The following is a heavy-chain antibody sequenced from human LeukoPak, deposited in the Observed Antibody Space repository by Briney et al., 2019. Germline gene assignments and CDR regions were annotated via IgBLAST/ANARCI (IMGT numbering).Heavy chain of an antibody. Sequence: ASVKVSCKASGYTFTSYDINWVRQATGQGLEWMGWMNPNSGNTGYAQKFQGRVTITRNTSISTAYMELSSLRSEDTAVYYCATPPLGIAAAGTETDYWGQGTLVTVSS. CDR2: MNPNSGNT. D-gene: IGHD6-13*01. CDR1: GYTFTSYD. CDR3: ATPPLGIAAAGTETDY. J-gene: IGHJ4*02. V-gene: IGHV1-8*03.